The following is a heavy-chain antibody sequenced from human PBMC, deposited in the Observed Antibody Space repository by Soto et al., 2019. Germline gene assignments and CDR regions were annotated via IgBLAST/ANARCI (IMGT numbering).Heavy chain of an antibody. Sequence: ASVKVSCKASGYTFTSHGISWVRQAPGQGLEWMGWISAYNGNTNYAQKLQGRVTMTTDTSTSTAYMELRSLRSDDTAVYYCARDLLLWFGELSNGMDVWGQGTTVTVSS. J-gene: IGHJ6*02. CDR2: ISAYNGNT. V-gene: IGHV1-18*01. D-gene: IGHD3-10*01. CDR1: GYTFTSHG. CDR3: ARDLLLWFGELSNGMDV.